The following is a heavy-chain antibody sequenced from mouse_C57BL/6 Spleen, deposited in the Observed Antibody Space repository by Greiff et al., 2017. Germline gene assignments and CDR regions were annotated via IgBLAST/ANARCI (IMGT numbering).Heavy chain of an antibody. Sequence: QVQLQQPGAELVKPGASVKLSCKASGYTFTSYWMHWVKQRPGQGLEWIGMIHPNSGSTNYNEKFKSKATLTVDKSSSTAYMQLSSLTSEDSAVYYCARNYGKELYYCDYWGQGTTLTVSS. CDR2: IHPNSGST. J-gene: IGHJ2*01. V-gene: IGHV1-64*01. CDR1: GYTFTSYW. CDR3: ARNYGKELYYCDY. D-gene: IGHD2-1*01.